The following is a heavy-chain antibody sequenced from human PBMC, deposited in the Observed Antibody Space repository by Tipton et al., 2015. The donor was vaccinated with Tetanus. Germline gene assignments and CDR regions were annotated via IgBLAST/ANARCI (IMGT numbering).Heavy chain of an antibody. D-gene: IGHD3-22*01. V-gene: IGHV1-2*02. CDR2: IDPNSGGT. J-gene: IGHJ6*02. CDR3: ARDRGDYIYYGMDV. Sequence: QLVQSGAEVKKPGASVKVSCEASGYTFSIYAIGWVRQATGQGLEWMGWIDPNSGGTVYAQKFQGRVPMTRDTSISTAYMELRSLRSDDTAVYYCARDRGDYIYYGMDVWGPGTTVTVS. CDR1: GYTFSIYA.